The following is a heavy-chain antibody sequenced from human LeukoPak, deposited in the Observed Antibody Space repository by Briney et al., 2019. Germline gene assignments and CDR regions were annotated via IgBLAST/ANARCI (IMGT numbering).Heavy chain of an antibody. D-gene: IGHD3-10*01. Sequence: GGSLRLACAASGFTFSSYGMHWVRQSPGKGLEWVAVISYDGSNKYYADSVKGRFTISRDNSKNTLYLQMNSLRAEDTAVYYCAKDIWFGVFDYWGQGTLVTVSS. J-gene: IGHJ4*02. V-gene: IGHV3-30*18. CDR1: GFTFSSYG. CDR3: AKDIWFGVFDY. CDR2: ISYDGSNK.